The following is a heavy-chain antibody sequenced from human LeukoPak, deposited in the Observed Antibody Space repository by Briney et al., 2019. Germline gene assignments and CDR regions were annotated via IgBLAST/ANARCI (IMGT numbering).Heavy chain of an antibody. Sequence: SETLSLTCTVSGGSISSSSYYWGWIRQPPGKGLEWIGSIYYSGSTYYNPSLKSRVTISVDTSKNQFSLKLSSVTAADTAVYYCARHDPVVAATPGTIDYWGQGTLVTVSS. V-gene: IGHV4-39*01. CDR2: IYYSGST. CDR3: ARHDPVVAATPGTIDY. J-gene: IGHJ4*02. CDR1: GGSISSSSYY. D-gene: IGHD2-15*01.